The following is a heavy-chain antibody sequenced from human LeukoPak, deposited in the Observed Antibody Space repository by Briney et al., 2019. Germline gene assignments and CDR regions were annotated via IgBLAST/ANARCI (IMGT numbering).Heavy chain of an antibody. J-gene: IGHJ1*01. CDR1: GFTFSSYS. Sequence: GGSLRLSCAASGFTFSSYSMNWVRQAPGKGLEWVSSISSSSSYIYYADSVKGRFTISRDNAKNSLYLQMNSLRAEDTAVYYCARDTRDAEYFQHWGQGTLVTVSS. CDR2: ISSSSSYI. CDR3: ARDTRDAEYFQH. V-gene: IGHV3-21*01.